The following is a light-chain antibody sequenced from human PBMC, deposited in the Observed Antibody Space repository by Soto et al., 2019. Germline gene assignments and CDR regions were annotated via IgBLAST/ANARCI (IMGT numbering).Light chain of an antibody. CDR3: QQYYSYSSMYT. CDR1: QTISRY. V-gene: IGKV1-5*03. CDR2: KAS. J-gene: IGKJ2*01. Sequence: DIQMTQSPSSLSASVGDRVTITCRASQTISRYLNWYQQRPGKAPQLLIYKASSLQSGVPSRFSGSGSGTEFTLTISSLHPDDFATYYCQQYYSYSSMYTFGQGTRLEIK.